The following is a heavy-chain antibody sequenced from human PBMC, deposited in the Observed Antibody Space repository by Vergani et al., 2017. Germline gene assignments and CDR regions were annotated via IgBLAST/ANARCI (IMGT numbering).Heavy chain of an antibody. J-gene: IGHJ6*02. CDR3: GALDDYYYYYGMDV. V-gene: IGHV3-21*01. CDR1: GFTFSSYS. Sequence: EVQLVESGGGLVKPGGSLRLSCAASGFTFSSYSMNWVRQAPGKGLEWVSSISSSSSYIYYADSVKGRFTISRDNAKNSLYLQMNSLRAEDTAVYYCGALDDYYYYYGMDVWGQGTTVTVSS. CDR2: ISSSSSYI.